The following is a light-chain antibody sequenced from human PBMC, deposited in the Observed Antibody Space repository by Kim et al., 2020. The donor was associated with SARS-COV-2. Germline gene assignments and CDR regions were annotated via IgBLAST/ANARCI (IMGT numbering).Light chain of an antibody. J-gene: IGLJ2*01. CDR2: EDT. CDR1: KLGDKY. V-gene: IGLV3-1*01. CDR3: QVWDSSTGVV. Sequence: SYELTQPPSVSVSPGQTATITCSGDKLGDKYVCWYQQKPGQSPVLVIYEDTKWPSGIPERFSGSNSGNTATLTISGTQAMDEADYYCQVWDSSTGVVFGGGTQLTVL.